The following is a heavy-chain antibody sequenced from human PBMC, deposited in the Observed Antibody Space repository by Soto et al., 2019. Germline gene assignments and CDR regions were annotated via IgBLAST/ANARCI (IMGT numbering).Heavy chain of an antibody. D-gene: IGHD3-10*01. V-gene: IGHV3-33*01. CDR2: IWYDGSNK. CDR1: GFTFSSYG. Sequence: QVQLVESGGGVVQPGRSLRLSCAASGFTFSSYGMHWVRQAPGKGLEWVAVIWYDGSNKYYADSVKGRFTISRDNSKNTLYLQMNSLRAEDTAVYYCARDRSGSPSWFDPWRQGTLVTVSS. J-gene: IGHJ5*02. CDR3: ARDRSGSPSWFDP.